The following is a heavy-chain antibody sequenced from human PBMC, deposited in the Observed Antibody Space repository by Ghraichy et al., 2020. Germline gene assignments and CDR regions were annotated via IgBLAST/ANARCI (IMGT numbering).Heavy chain of an antibody. CDR3: VRQYSSGSWYLDDY. D-gene: IGHD6-13*01. Sequence: GGSLRLSCAASGFTFSTYGMHWVRQAPGKGLEWVTFIQYDGSNKYYADSVKGRFTISRDISKNTLYLQMNSLRTEDTAVYHCVRQYSSGSWYLDDYWGQGALVTVSS. CDR2: IQYDGSNK. J-gene: IGHJ4*02. V-gene: IGHV3-30*02. CDR1: GFTFSTYG.